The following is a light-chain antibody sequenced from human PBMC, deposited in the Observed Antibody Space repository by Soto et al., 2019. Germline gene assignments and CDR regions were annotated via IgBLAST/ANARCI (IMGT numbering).Light chain of an antibody. CDR2: DVS. CDR3: SSYTSSSNPE. Sequence: QSVLTQPASVSGSPGQSITISCTGTSSDVGGYNYVSWYQQHPGKAPKLMIYDVSNRPSGVSNRFSGSKSGNTASLTISGLQAEDEADYYCSSYTSSSNPEFGGGTKVTVL. CDR1: SSDVGGYNY. V-gene: IGLV2-14*01. J-gene: IGLJ3*02.